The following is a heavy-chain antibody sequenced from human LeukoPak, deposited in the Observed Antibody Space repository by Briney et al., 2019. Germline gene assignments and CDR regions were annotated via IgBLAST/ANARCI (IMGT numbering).Heavy chain of an antibody. V-gene: IGHV4-34*01. J-gene: IGHJ4*02. CDR2: INHSGST. CDR1: GGSFSGYY. CDR3: ARGVAGDPVDTAMVEDY. Sequence: SETLSLTCAVYGGSFSGYYWSWIRQPPGKGLEWIGEINHSGSTNYNPSLKSRVTISVDTSKNQFSLKLSSVTAADTAVYYCARGVAGDPVDTAMVEDYWGQGTLVTVSS. D-gene: IGHD5-18*01.